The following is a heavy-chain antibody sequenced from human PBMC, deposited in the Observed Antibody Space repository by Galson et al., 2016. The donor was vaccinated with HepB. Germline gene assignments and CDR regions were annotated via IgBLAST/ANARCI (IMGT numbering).Heavy chain of an antibody. CDR1: GFAFSSHW. CDR2: INSDGTIS. V-gene: IGHV3-74*01. Sequence: SLRLSCAASGFAFSSHWMHWVRQDLGKGLVWVSRINSDGTISNYADSVKGRFTISRDNAKNTLYLQMNSLRAEDTAVYFCVRDHSVVPTTAYNWFDPWGQGALVTVPS. CDR3: VRDHSVVPTTAYNWFDP. D-gene: IGHD4-23*01. J-gene: IGHJ5*02.